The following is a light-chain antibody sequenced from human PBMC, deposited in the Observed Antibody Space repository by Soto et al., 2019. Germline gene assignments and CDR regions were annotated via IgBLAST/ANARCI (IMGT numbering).Light chain of an antibody. CDR3: QQRTNWPIT. Sequence: EIVLTQSPATLSLSPGARATLSCRASQSVTTYFAWYQQKPGQAPRLLIYDVSNRAPAIPDRFSGSGSGTDFTITISSLEPEDFEVYYCQQRTNWPITFGQGTRLEIK. CDR1: QSVTTY. J-gene: IGKJ5*01. V-gene: IGKV3-11*01. CDR2: DVS.